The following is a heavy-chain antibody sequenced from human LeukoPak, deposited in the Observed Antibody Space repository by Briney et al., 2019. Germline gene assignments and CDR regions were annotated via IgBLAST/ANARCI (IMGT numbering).Heavy chain of an antibody. CDR1: GSRFTSYW. CDR2: IYPGDSDT. D-gene: IGHD3-16*01. Sequence: GGSLQISCKGSGSRFTSYWIGWVRQMHGKGLEWMGIIYPGDSDTRYSPSFQGQVTISADKSISTAYLQWGSLKASDTAMYYCASSNPHGLWGDPEWFDRWGQGTLVTVSS. V-gene: IGHV5-51*01. J-gene: IGHJ5*02. CDR3: ASSNPHGLWGDPEWFDR.